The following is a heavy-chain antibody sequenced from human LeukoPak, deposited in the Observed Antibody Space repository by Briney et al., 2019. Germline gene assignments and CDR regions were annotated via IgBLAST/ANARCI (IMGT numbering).Heavy chain of an antibody. CDR2: IHYSGSA. V-gene: IGHV4-61*01. CDR1: GGSVRSGSYY. CDR3: ARRSSDGYYYYYMDV. J-gene: IGHJ6*03. Sequence: SETLSLTCSVSGGSVRSGSYYWSWIRQPPGKGLEWIGYIHYSGSANYNPSLKSRVTISVDTSKNQFSLKVSSVTAADTAVYYCARRSSDGYYYYYMDVWGKGTTVTVSS. D-gene: IGHD3-10*01.